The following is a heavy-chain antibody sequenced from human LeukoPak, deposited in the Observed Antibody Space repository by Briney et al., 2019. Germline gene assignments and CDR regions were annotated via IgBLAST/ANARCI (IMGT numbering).Heavy chain of an antibody. CDR3: ARDVGNTIAARQCVLCWKSEENWFDP. J-gene: IGHJ5*02. CDR1: GRASSRYS. Sequence: VASPKLFNQDSGRASSRYSMYWVRQAAGQGNEWMGWINPNSGGTNYEQKFQGRVTMTRDTSISTAYMELSRLRSDDTAVYYCARDVGNTIAARQCVLCWKSEENWFDPWGQGTLVTVSS. V-gene: IGHV1-2*02. CDR2: INPNSGGT. D-gene: IGHD6-6*01.